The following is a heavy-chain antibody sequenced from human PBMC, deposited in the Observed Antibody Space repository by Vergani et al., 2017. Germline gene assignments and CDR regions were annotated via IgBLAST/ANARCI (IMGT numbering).Heavy chain of an antibody. J-gene: IGHJ5*02. CDR2: INSDGSST. CDR1: GFTFSSYW. V-gene: IGHV3-74*01. Sequence: EVQLVESGGGLVQPGGSLRLSCAASGFTFSSYWMHWVRQAPGKGLVWVSRINSDGSSTSYADSVKGRFTISRDNSKNTLYLQMNSLRAEDTAVYYCAKGGTEEGRFLESWGQGTLVTVSS. CDR3: AKGGTEEGRFLES. D-gene: IGHD3-3*01.